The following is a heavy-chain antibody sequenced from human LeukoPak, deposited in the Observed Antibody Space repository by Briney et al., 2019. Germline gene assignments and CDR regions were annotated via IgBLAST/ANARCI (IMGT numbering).Heavy chain of an antibody. CDR3: AKADRGWGVITKD. D-gene: IGHD3-10*01. J-gene: IGHJ4*02. V-gene: IGHV3-53*01. CDR1: GFTVSYNY. Sequence: PGGSLRLSCAASGFTVSYNYMSWVRQAPGKGLEWVSVIYSGGSTYYAEYVRGRFTISRDNSKKTLYLQMNSLRAEDTAVYYCAKADRGWGVITKDWGQGTLVTVSS. CDR2: IYSGGST.